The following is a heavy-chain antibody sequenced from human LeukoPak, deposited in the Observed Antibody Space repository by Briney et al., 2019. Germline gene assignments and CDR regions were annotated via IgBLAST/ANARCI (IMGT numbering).Heavy chain of an antibody. V-gene: IGHV4-31*03. D-gene: IGHD3-22*01. CDR1: GGSISSGGYY. CDR3: ARDQGDYDSSGYYYAGNFDY. CDR2: IYYSGST. J-gene: IGHJ4*02. Sequence: PSETLSLTCTVSGGSISSGGYYWSWIRQHPGKGLEWIGYIYYSGSTYYNPSLKSRVTISVDTSKNQFSLKLSSVTAADTAVYYCARDQGDYDSSGYYYAGNFDYWGQGTLVTVSS.